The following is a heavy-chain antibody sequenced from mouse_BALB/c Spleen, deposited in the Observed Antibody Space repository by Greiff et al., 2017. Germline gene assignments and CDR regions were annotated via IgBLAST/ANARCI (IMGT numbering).Heavy chain of an antibody. Sequence: VQLQQSGAELVKPGASVKMSCKASGYTFTSYWMHWVQQRPGQGLEWIGTIDPSDSYTSYNQKFKGKATLTVDTASNTAYLQLSSLTSEDTAVYYCARGEYGSWFAYWGQGTLVTVSA. CDR2: IDPSDSYT. CDR3: ARGEYGSWFAY. D-gene: IGHD1-2*01. CDR1: GYTFTSYW. J-gene: IGHJ3*01. V-gene: IGHV1S127*01.